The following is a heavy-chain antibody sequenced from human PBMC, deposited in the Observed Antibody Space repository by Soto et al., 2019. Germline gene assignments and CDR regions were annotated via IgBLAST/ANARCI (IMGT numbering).Heavy chain of an antibody. Sequence: PGGSLRLSCAASGFTFSSYDMGWVRQGPGKGLEWVAVLSIGGSTHYADSVRGRFTISRDNSKNTLSLQMNSLTAEDTAVYFCAKRRGAGGHFDYWGQGALVTVSS. CDR1: GFTFSSYD. CDR2: LSIGGST. V-gene: IGHV3-23*01. CDR3: AKRRGAGGHFDY. J-gene: IGHJ4*02. D-gene: IGHD2-15*01.